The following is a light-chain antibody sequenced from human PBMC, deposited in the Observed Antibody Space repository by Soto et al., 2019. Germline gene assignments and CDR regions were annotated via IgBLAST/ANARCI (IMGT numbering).Light chain of an antibody. CDR3: QQYGSSPPLT. V-gene: IGKV3-20*01. J-gene: IGKJ4*01. CDR1: QSVSSSY. Sequence: EIVFTQSPGTLSLSPGERATLSCRASQSVSSSYLAWYQQKPGQAPRLLIYGASIRATGIPDRFSGSGSGTDFTLTISRLEPEDFAVYYCQQYGSSPPLTFGGGTKVDIK. CDR2: GAS.